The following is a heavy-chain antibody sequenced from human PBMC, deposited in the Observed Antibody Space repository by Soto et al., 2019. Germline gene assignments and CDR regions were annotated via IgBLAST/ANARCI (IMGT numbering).Heavy chain of an antibody. CDR2: ISSSGSTI. J-gene: IGHJ6*02. V-gene: IGHV3-48*03. D-gene: IGHD2-2*01. Sequence: SGGSLRLSCAASGFTFSSYEMNWVRQAPGKGLEWVSYISSSGSTIYYADSVKGRFTISRDNAKNSLYLQMNSLRAEDTAVYYCARAPRLVPAAMTLYYYYGMDVWGQGTTVTVSS. CDR1: GFTFSSYE. CDR3: ARAPRLVPAAMTLYYYYGMDV.